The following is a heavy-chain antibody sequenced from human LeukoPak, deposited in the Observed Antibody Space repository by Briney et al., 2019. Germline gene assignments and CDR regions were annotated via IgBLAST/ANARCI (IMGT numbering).Heavy chain of an antibody. CDR3: ARAPPGNSSVYSLAPRHDY. CDR1: GYTFTSYG. D-gene: IGHD3-22*01. V-gene: IGHV1-18*01. Sequence: GASVKVSCKASGYTFTSYGISWVRQAPGQGLEWMGWISAYNGNTNYAQKLQGRVTMTTDTSTSTAYMELRSLRSDDTAVYYCARAPPGNSSVYSLAPRHDYWGQETLVPVSS. J-gene: IGHJ4*02. CDR2: ISAYNGNT.